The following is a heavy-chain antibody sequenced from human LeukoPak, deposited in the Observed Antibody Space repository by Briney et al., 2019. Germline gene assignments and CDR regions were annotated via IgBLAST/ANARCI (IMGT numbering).Heavy chain of an antibody. CDR1: GGTFSSYT. D-gene: IGHD5-24*01. Sequence: SVKVSCKASGGTFSSYTFSWVRQAPGQGLEWMGRVIPILNIATYAHKFQGRVTITADKSTSTAYMVLTSLTSEDTALYYCAREPDVDLSTFRGDAFDIWGQGTMVTVSS. CDR3: AREPDVDLSTFRGDAFDI. V-gene: IGHV1-69*04. CDR2: VIPILNIA. J-gene: IGHJ3*02.